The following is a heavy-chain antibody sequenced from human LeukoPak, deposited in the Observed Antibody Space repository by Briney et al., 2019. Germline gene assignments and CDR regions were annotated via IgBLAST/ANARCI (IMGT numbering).Heavy chain of an antibody. CDR1: GFTFSSYS. D-gene: IGHD3-9*01. Sequence: PGGSLRLSCAASGFTFSSYSMLWVRQAPGKGLVWVSRIKPDGRTTNYADSVKGRFTISRDNAKNTLYLQMNSLRAEDTAVYFCTTDLDFKLDYWGQGTLVTVAS. CDR3: TTDLDFKLDY. J-gene: IGHJ4*02. V-gene: IGHV3-74*01. CDR2: IKPDGRTT.